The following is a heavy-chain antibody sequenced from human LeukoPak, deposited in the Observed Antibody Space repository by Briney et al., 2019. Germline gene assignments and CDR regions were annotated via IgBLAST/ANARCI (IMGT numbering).Heavy chain of an antibody. CDR1: GGSISSYY. D-gene: IGHD3-22*01. CDR3: ARHRGSGYPYFDY. CDR2: IYYSGST. V-gene: IGHV4-59*01. J-gene: IGHJ4*02. Sequence: SETLSLTCTVSGGSISSYYWSWIRQPPGKGLEWIGYIYYSGSTNYNPSLKSRVTISVDTSKNQFSLKMSSLTAADTAVYYCARHRGSGYPYFDYWGQGTLVTVS.